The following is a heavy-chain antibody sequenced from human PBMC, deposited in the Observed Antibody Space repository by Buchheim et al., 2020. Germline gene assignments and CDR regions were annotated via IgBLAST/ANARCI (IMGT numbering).Heavy chain of an antibody. D-gene: IGHD3-22*01. Sequence: QVQLQESGPGLVKPSQTLSLTCTVSGGSISSGGYYWSWIRQHPGKGLEWIGYIYYSGSTYYNPSLKSRVTISVDKSKNQFSLKLSSVTAADTAVYYCAREKGPTYYYDSSGSGNWFDPWGQGTL. V-gene: IGHV4-31*03. CDR3: AREKGPTYYYDSSGSGNWFDP. CDR2: IYYSGST. J-gene: IGHJ5*02. CDR1: GGSISSGGYY.